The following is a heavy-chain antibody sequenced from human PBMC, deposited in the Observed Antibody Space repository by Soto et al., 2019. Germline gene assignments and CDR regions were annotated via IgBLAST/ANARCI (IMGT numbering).Heavy chain of an antibody. Sequence: GGSLRLSCAASGFTFSSYWMHWVRQAPGKGLVWVSRIDSAGSSTTYADSVKGRFTISRDNAKNTLYLQMNSLRGEDTAVYYCARDNHYGDFDYWGHGILVTVSS. V-gene: IGHV3-74*01. D-gene: IGHD4-17*01. J-gene: IGHJ4*01. CDR1: GFTFSSYW. CDR3: ARDNHYGDFDY. CDR2: IDSAGSST.